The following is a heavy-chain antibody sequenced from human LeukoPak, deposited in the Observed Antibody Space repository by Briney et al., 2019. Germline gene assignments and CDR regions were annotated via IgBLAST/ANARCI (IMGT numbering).Heavy chain of an antibody. V-gene: IGHV3-23*01. Sequence: PGGSLRLSCAASGFTFDIYAMTWVRQAPGKGPDWVSGISASANSTYYADSVKGRFTISRDNAKNSLYLQMNYLGAEDTAVYYCARRFADMATALYYYYYMDVWGKGTTVTASS. D-gene: IGHD5-24*01. CDR1: GFTFDIYA. CDR2: ISASANST. J-gene: IGHJ6*03. CDR3: ARRFADMATALYYYYYMDV.